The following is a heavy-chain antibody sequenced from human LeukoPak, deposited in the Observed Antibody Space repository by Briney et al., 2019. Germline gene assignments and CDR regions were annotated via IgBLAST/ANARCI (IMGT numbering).Heavy chain of an antibody. CDR2: INHSGST. CDR3: ARSRFGVVVPASRYGMDV. Sequence: PSETLSLTCDVYGGSFSGYYWSWIRQPPGKGLEWIGEINHSGSTNYNPSLKSRVTISVDTSKNQFSLKLSSVTAADTAVYYCARSRFGVVVPASRYGMDVWGQGTTATVSS. J-gene: IGHJ6*02. CDR1: GGSFSGYY. D-gene: IGHD2-2*01. V-gene: IGHV4-34*01.